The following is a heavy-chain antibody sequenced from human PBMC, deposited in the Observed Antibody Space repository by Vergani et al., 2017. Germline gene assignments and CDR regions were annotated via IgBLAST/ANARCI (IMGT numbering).Heavy chain of an antibody. CDR2: IYWNDDT. Sequence: QITLKESGPTLVKPTQTLTLTCTFSGFSLNTRGVSVAWIRQPPGKALDWLALIYWNDDTHYSPSLNNRVTITKDTSKNQLVLTMTNMDYVDTGTYYCVYRKTECGTIGCFYPFYYYYYMDVRGKGTTVTVSS. D-gene: IGHD1-7*01. V-gene: IGHV2-5*04. J-gene: IGHJ6*03. CDR3: VYRKTECGTIGCFYPFYYYYYMDV. CDR1: GFSLNTRGVS.